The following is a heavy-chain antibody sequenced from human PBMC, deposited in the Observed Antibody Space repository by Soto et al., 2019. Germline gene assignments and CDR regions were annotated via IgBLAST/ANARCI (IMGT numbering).Heavy chain of an antibody. J-gene: IGHJ4*02. Sequence: KSSETLSLTCTVSGGSISSYYWSWIRQPPGKGLEWIGYMYYSGSNNYNPSLKSRVTISVDTSKNQFSLRLSSVTAADTAVYYCGGKNYDSSGYFDYWGQGTLVTVSS. V-gene: IGHV4-59*01. CDR1: GGSISSYY. CDR3: GGKNYDSSGYFDY. D-gene: IGHD3-22*01. CDR2: MYYSGSN.